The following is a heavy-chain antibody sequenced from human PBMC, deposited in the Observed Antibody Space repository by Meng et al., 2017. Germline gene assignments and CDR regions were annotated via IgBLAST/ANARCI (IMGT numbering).Heavy chain of an antibody. CDR1: GGSFSSYA. J-gene: IGHJ5*02. CDR3: ARVGYSYGLWFDP. V-gene: IGHV1-69*01. CDR2: FIPIFGTA. Sequence: VQLVRTGSEVKKPGSSVLVCGKASGGSFSSYAISWVRQAPGQGLEWMGGFIPIFGTANYAQKFRGRVTITADESTCTAYMELSSLRSEDTALYYCARVGYSYGLWFDPWGQGTLVTVSS. D-gene: IGHD5-18*01.